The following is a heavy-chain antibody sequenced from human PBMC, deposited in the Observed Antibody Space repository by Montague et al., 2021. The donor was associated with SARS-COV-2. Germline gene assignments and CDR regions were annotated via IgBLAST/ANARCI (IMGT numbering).Heavy chain of an antibody. CDR3: ARNEL. V-gene: IGHV3-7*01. CDR1: GFTFSIFE. Sequence: SLRLSCAASGFTFSIFEMNWVRQAPGKGLEWVANIHQDGGAKDYVDSVKGRFTISRDNAKNRLYLEMNSLRVEDSAIYYCARNELWGQGTLVTVSS. CDR2: IHQDGGAK. J-gene: IGHJ4*02.